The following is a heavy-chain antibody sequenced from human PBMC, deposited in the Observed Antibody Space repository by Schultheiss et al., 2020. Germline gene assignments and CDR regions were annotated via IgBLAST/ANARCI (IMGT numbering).Heavy chain of an antibody. J-gene: IGHJ4*02. CDR3: ARGSLIRGVVRAPFDY. V-gene: IGHV3-23*01. CDR1: GFTFGDYA. CDR2: ISGSGGST. D-gene: IGHD3-10*01. Sequence: GESLKISCTASGFTFGDYAMSWFRQAPGKGLEWVSAISGSGGSTYYADSVKGRFTISRDNAKNSLYLQMNSLTAEDTGLYYCARGSLIRGVVRAPFDYWGKGTEVTGYS.